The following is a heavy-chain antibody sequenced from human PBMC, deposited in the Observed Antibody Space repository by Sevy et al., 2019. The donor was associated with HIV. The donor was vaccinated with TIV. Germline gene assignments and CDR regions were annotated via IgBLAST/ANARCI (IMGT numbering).Heavy chain of an antibody. Sequence: GGSLRLSCAASGFTFSSYWMHWVRQAPGKGLVWVSRFNSDGSSTSYADSVKGRFTISRDNAKNTLYLQMNSLRAEDTAVYYCARDKWGGAAAGSYYYYYGMDVWGQGTTVTVSS. CDR3: ARDKWGGAAAGSYYYYYGMDV. V-gene: IGHV3-74*01. CDR2: FNSDGSST. CDR1: GFTFSSYW. J-gene: IGHJ6*02. D-gene: IGHD6-13*01.